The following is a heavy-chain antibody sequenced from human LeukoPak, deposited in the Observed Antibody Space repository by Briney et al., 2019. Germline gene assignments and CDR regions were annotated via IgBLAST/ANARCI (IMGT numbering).Heavy chain of an antibody. D-gene: IGHD2-2*01. J-gene: IGHJ6*04. Sequence: SETLSLTCAVYGGSFSGYYWSWIRQPPGKGLEWIEEINHSGSTNYNPSLKSRVTISVDTSKNQFSLKLSSVTAADTAVYYCARGEYCSSTSCYVYYYYGMDVWGKGTTVTVSS. CDR2: INHSGST. CDR1: GGSFSGYY. CDR3: ARGEYCSSTSCYVYYYYGMDV. V-gene: IGHV4-34*01.